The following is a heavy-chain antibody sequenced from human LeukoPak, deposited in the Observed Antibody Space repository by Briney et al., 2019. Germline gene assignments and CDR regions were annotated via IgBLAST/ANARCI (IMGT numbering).Heavy chain of an antibody. CDR2: INHSGST. J-gene: IGHJ4*02. CDR1: GGSFSGYY. CDR3: ARQVGFRYFDWLPKNFDY. Sequence: SETLSLTCAVYGGSFSGYYWSWIRQPPGKGLEWIGEINHSGSTNYNPSLKSRVTISVDTSKNQFSLKLSSVTAADTAVYYCARQVGFRYFDWLPKNFDYWGQGTLVTVSS. D-gene: IGHD3-9*01. V-gene: IGHV4-34*01.